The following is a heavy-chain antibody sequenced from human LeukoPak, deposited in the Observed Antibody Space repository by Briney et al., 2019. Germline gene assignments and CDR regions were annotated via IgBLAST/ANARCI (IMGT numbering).Heavy chain of an antibody. V-gene: IGHV5-51*01. CDR3: ARAMVRGVIINYYFDY. J-gene: IGHJ4*02. D-gene: IGHD3-10*01. CDR2: IYPGDSDT. CDR1: GYSFTSYW. Sequence: GESLKISCKGSGYSFTSYWIGWVRQMPGKGLEWMGIIYPGDSDTRCSPSFQGQVTISADKSISTAYLQWSSLKASDTAMYYCARAMVRGVIINYYFDYWGQGTLVTVSS.